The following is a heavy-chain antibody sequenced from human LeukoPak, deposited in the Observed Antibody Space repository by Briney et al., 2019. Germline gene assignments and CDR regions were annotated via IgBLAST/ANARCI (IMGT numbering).Heavy chain of an antibody. CDR2: ISSSSSTI. D-gene: IGHD6-6*01. CDR1: GFTFSSYS. J-gene: IGHJ4*02. Sequence: PGGSLRLSCAASGFTFSSYSMNWVRQAPGEGLEWVSYISSSSSTIYYADSVKGRFTISRDNAKNSLYLQMNSLRAEDTAVYYCASFLIAAQDYWGQGTLVTVSS. CDR3: ASFLIAAQDY. V-gene: IGHV3-48*01.